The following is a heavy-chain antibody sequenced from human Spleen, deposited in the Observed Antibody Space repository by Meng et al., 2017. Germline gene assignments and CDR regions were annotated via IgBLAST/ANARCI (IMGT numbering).Heavy chain of an antibody. CDR1: GASISSAVF. CDR3: ARVGTCSGNSCYYRLFDY. V-gene: IGHV4-30-4*01. D-gene: IGHD2-15*01. Sequence: QVQLQESGPRLVRPSQTLSLTCTVSGASISSAVFWIWIRQPPGKDLEWIGYISYSGATHYNPSLKSRLTISVDTAKNQFSLSLSSVTAADTAVYYCARVGTCSGNSCYYRLFDYWGQGTLVTVSS. CDR2: ISYSGAT. J-gene: IGHJ4*02.